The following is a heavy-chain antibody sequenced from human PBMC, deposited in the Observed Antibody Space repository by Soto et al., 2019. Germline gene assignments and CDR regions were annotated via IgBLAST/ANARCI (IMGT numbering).Heavy chain of an antibody. CDR3: ARDRDSGSWGWFDP. Sequence: SETLSLTCAVPGGSISSSNWWSWVRQPPGKGLEWIGEIYHSGSTNYNPSLKSRVTISVDKSKNQFSLKLSSVTAADTAVYYCARDRDSGSWGWFDPWGQGTLVTVSS. V-gene: IGHV4-4*02. J-gene: IGHJ5*02. CDR1: GGSISSSNW. D-gene: IGHD6-13*01. CDR2: IYHSGST.